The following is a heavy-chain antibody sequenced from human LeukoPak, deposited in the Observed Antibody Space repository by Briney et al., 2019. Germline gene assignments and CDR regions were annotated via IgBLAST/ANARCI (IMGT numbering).Heavy chain of an antibody. CDR3: ARDDGVATTTFDY. CDR1: GYTFTGYY. Sequence: WASVKVSCKASGYTFTGYYMHWVRQAPGQGLEWMGWINSNSGGTNYAQKFQGRVTMTRDTSISTAYMELSRLRSDDTAVYYCARDDGVATTTFDYWGQGTLVTVSS. J-gene: IGHJ4*02. D-gene: IGHD5-24*01. V-gene: IGHV1-2*02. CDR2: INSNSGGT.